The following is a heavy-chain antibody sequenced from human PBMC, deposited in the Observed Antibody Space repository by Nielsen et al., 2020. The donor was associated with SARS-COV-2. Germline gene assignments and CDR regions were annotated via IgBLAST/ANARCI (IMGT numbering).Heavy chain of an antibody. D-gene: IGHD4-17*01. J-gene: IGHJ6*03. CDR3: ARARGAYGDYYYYYYTDV. V-gene: IGHV6-1*01. CDR2: TFYRSKWFN. Sequence: IRQSPSRGLEWLGRTFYRSKWFNDYAISVKSRITISPDTSKNQFSLHLNSVTPEDTAVYYCARARGAYGDYYYYYYTDVWGKGTTVTVSS.